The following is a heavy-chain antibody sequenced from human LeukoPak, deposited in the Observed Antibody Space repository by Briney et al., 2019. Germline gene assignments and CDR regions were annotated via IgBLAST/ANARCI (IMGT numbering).Heavy chain of an antibody. CDR1: GYTFTGYY. Sequence: GASVKVSCKASGYTFTGYYMHWVRQAPGQGLEWMGWINPNSGGTNYAQKFQGRGTRTRDTSISTAYMELSRLRSGDTAVYYCARFPIYYDSSGYSYISAFDIWGQGTMVTVSS. CDR2: INPNSGGT. D-gene: IGHD3-22*01. CDR3: ARFPIYYDSSGYSYISAFDI. V-gene: IGHV1-2*02. J-gene: IGHJ3*02.